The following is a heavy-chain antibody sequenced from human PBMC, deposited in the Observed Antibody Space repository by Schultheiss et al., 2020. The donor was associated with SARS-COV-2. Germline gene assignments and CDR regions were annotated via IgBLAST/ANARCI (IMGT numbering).Heavy chain of an antibody. CDR3: ARSKRAYSYAYLDY. V-gene: IGHV1-18*01. D-gene: IGHD5-18*01. CDR2: ISANNGNT. CDR1: GYTFSSYG. Sequence: ASVKVSCKASGYTFSSYGISWVRQGPGQGLEWMGWISANNGNTDYAQNFQGGVTMTTDTSTSTAYMDLRSLRSDDTAVYYCARSKRAYSYAYLDYWGQGTLVTVSS. J-gene: IGHJ4*02.